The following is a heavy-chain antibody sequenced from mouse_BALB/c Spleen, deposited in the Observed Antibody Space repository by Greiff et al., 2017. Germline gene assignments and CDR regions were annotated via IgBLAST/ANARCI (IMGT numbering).Heavy chain of an antibody. CDR1: GFSLTGYG. J-gene: IGHJ3*01. D-gene: IGHD2-1*01. CDR3: ARGEGNYASWFAY. V-gene: IGHV2-6-7*01. CDR2: IWGDGST. Sequence: VQLVESGPGLVAPSQSLSITSTVSGFSLTGYGVNWVRQPPGKGLEWLGMIWGDGSTDYNSALKSRLSISKDNSKSQVFLKMNSLQTDDTARYYCARGEGNYASWFAYWGQGTLVTVSA.